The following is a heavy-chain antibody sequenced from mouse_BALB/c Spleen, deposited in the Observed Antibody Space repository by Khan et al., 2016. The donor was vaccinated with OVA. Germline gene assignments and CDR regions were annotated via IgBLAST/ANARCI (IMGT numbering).Heavy chain of an antibody. CDR1: GYTFTDYS. J-gene: IGHJ3*01. D-gene: IGHD1-1*01. V-gene: IGHV9-2-1*01. CDR2: INTETGEP. Sequence: QIQLVQSGPELKKPGETVKISCKASGYTFTDYSMHWVKQAPGKGLQWMGWINTETGEPTYADDFKGRFAFSLETSASASYLHINNLKNEDTATYFLARREYVYDWFAYWGQGNQVTVSA. CDR3: ARREYVYDWFAY.